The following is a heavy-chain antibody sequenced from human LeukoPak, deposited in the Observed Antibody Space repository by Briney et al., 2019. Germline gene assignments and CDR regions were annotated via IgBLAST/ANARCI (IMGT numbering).Heavy chain of an antibody. CDR1: GYTFSSYY. CDR2: INPSGGST. CDR3: GRVRYYDYVWGTYPLDY. V-gene: IGHV1-46*01. D-gene: IGHD3-16*02. Sequence: ASVKVSCKASGYTFSSYYIHWMRQAPGQGLEWMGIINPSGGSTSYAQKFQGRVTMTRDTSTSTVYMELSSLISDDTAVYCCGRVRYYDYVWGTYPLDYWGQGTLVTVSS. J-gene: IGHJ4*02.